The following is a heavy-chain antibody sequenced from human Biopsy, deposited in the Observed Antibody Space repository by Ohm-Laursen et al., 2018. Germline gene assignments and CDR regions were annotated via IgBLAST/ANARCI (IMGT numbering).Heavy chain of an antibody. CDR1: GGSITSDY. J-gene: IGHJ2*01. D-gene: IGHD3-22*01. CDR2: VYYTGST. CDR3: ARDRGYYSDRTVPGYFDL. V-gene: IGHV4-59*01. Sequence: GTLSLTCAVSGGSITSDYWSWIRQPPGKGLEWIGYVYYTGSTDYNPSLQSRVTISVDTSKNHFSLRLRSVTPADTAIYYCARDRGYYSDRTVPGYFDLWGRGTLVTVSS.